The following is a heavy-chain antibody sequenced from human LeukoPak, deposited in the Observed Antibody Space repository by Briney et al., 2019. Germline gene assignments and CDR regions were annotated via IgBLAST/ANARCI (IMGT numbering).Heavy chain of an antibody. CDR3: ARYNWNYGYFDL. D-gene: IGHD1-20*01. Sequence: GASVKVSCKASGYTFTGYYMHWVRQAPGQGLEWMGIINPSGGSTSYAQKFQGRVTMTRDTSTSTVYMELSSLRSEDTAVYYCARYNWNYGYFDLWGRGTLVTVSS. CDR1: GYTFTGYY. J-gene: IGHJ2*01. CDR2: INPSGGST. V-gene: IGHV1-46*01.